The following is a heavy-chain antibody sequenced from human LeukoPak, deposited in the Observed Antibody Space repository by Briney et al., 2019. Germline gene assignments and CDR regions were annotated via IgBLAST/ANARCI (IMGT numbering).Heavy chain of an antibody. V-gene: IGHV4-30-2*01. CDR2: IYHSGST. CDR1: GGSISSGGYY. Sequence: SQTLSLTCTVSGGSISSGGYYWSWIRQPPGKGLEWIGYIYHSGSTYYNPSLKSRVTKSVDRSKNQFSLKLSSVTAADTAVYYCARVATIFGAPFDYWGQGTLVTVSS. J-gene: IGHJ4*02. CDR3: ARVATIFGAPFDY. D-gene: IGHD3-3*01.